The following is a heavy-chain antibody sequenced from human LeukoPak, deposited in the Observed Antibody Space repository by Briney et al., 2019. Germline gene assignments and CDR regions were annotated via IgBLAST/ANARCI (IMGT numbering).Heavy chain of an antibody. CDR2: IRYDGSNK. CDR3: AKDPETYYDLWSGYSDSWFDP. J-gene: IGHJ5*02. D-gene: IGHD3-3*01. CDR1: GFTFSSYG. Sequence: GGSLRLSCAASGFTFSSYGMHWVRQAPGKGLEWVAFIRYDGSNKYYADSVKGRFTISRDNSKNTLYLQMNSLRAEDTAVYYCAKDPETYYDLWSGYSDSWFDPWGQGTLVTVSS. V-gene: IGHV3-30*02.